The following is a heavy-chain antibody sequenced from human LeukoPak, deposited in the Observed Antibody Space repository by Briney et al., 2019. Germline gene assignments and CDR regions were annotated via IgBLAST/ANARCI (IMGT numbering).Heavy chain of an antibody. CDR2: ISSSSSTI. CDR1: GVTFSSYS. V-gene: IGHV3-48*01. Sequence: PGGSLSPSCAASGVTFSSYSMNWVRQAPGKGLEWVSYISSSSSTIYYADSVKGRFTISRDNAKNSLYLQMNSLRAEDTAVYYCARVSQTPGGRGYFDYWGQGTLVTVSS. CDR3: ARVSQTPGGRGYFDY. J-gene: IGHJ4*02. D-gene: IGHD2-15*01.